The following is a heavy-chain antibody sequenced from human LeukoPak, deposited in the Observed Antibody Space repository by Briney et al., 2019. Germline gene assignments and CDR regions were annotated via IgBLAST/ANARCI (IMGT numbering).Heavy chain of an antibody. J-gene: IGHJ6*02. D-gene: IGHD2-8*01. CDR1: GGSISSGGYY. CDR3: ARSDGLGSLYYYYGMDV. Sequence: PSETLSLTCTVSGGSISSGGYYWSWIRQHPGKGLEWIGYIYYSGSTYYNPSLKSRVTISVDTSKNQFSLKLSSVTAADTAVYYCARSDGLGSLYYYYGMDVWGQGTLVTVSS. CDR2: IYYSGST. V-gene: IGHV4-31*03.